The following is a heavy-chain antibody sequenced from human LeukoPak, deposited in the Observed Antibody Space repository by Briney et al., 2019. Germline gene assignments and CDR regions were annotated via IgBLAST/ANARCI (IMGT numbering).Heavy chain of an antibody. CDR3: ARRSGVGTIDVSDI. CDR2: IYPGDSDT. D-gene: IGHD1-26*01. Sequence: GKSLKISCKGSGYSVTSYWIGWGRQMPGKGLEWMGTIYPGDSDTRYSPSFQGQVTISADKSISTAYLQWSSLKASDTAMYYCARRSGVGTIDVSDIWGQGTMVTVSS. V-gene: IGHV5-51*01. CDR1: GYSVTSYW. J-gene: IGHJ3*02.